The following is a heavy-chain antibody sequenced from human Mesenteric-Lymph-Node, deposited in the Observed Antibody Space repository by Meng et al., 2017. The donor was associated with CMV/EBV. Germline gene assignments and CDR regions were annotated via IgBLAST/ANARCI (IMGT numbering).Heavy chain of an antibody. D-gene: IGHD6-19*01. V-gene: IGHV3-30*04. J-gene: IGHJ6*02. CDR2: ISFDGSNK. CDR3: ARGGDQVAVAGTDYNYGMDV. CDR1: GFTFSNYA. Sequence: GESLKISCAASGFTFSNYAIHWVCQAPGKGLEWVAVISFDGSNKFCADSLKGRFTISRDNSKNALYLQMNSLRTEDTAVYYCARGGDQVAVAGTDYNYGMDVWGQGTTVTVSS.